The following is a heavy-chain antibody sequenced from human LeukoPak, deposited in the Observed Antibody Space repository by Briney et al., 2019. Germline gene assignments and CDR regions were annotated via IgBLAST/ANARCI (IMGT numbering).Heavy chain of an antibody. CDR2: IYYSGST. D-gene: IGHD4-11*01. Sequence: SETLSLTCTVSGGSISSGSYYWGWIRQPPGKGLEWIGSIYYSGSTYYNPSLKSRVTIFVDTSKNQFSLKLTSVTAADTAVYYCARFTPSSDYQFAFDYWGQGTLVTVSS. CDR1: GGSISSGSYY. J-gene: IGHJ4*02. V-gene: IGHV4-39*01. CDR3: ARFTPSSDYQFAFDY.